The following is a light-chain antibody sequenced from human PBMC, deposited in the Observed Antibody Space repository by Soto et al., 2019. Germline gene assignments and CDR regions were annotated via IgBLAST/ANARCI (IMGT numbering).Light chain of an antibody. CDR2: AAA. Sequence: EIVMTQSPATLSVSPGERATLSCRAGQSISSNLAWYQQNPGQAPRLLIFAAATRATGIPARFSGSGSGTEFTLTISSLQSEDFAVYYCQQYNNWPYTFGQGTKLEIK. J-gene: IGKJ2*01. CDR1: QSISSN. CDR3: QQYNNWPYT. V-gene: IGKV3-15*01.